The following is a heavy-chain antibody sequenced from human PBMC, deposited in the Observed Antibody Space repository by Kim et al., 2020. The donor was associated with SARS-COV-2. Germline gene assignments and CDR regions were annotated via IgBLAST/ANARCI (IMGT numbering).Heavy chain of an antibody. CDR1: GFTFRREA. J-gene: IGHJ4*02. D-gene: IGHD5-18*01. CDR3: AKGDNVDTSMVFDY. Sequence: GGSGRLSWAASGFTFRREAMSGVGGAPGKGLEWVSAISGSGGSTYYADSVKGRFTISRDNSKNTLYLQMNSLRAEDTVVYYCAKGDNVDTSMVFDYWGQGTLVTVSS. CDR2: ISGSGGST. V-gene: IGHV3-23*01.